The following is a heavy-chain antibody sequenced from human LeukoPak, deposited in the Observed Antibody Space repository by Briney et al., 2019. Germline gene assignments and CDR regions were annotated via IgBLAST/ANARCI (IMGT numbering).Heavy chain of an antibody. J-gene: IGHJ6*03. CDR3: AKDRMVGAAYYYHMDV. CDR1: GFTFSSYA. V-gene: IGHV3-23*01. Sequence: GGSLRLSCAASGFTFSSYAMSWVRQAPGKGLEWVSAISGSGGSTYYADSVKGRFTISRDNSKNTLYLQMNSLRAEDTAVYYCAKDRMVGAAYYYHMDVWGKGTTVTVSS. CDR2: ISGSGGST. D-gene: IGHD2-15*01.